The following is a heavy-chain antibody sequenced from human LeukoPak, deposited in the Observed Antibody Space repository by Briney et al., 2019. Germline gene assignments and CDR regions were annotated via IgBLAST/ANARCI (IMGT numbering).Heavy chain of an antibody. CDR1: GYTFTSYG. D-gene: IGHD2-2*02. V-gene: IGHV1-18*01. Sequence: GASVKVSCKASGYTFTSYGISWVRQAPGQGLEWMGWISAYNGNTNYAQKLQGRVPMTTDTSTSTAYMELRSLRSDDTAVYYCARDRGYCSSTSCYTLDYWGQGTLVTVSS. CDR2: ISAYNGNT. J-gene: IGHJ4*02. CDR3: ARDRGYCSSTSCYTLDY.